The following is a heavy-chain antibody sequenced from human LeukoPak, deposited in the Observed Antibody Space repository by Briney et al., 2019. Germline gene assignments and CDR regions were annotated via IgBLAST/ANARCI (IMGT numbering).Heavy chain of an antibody. Sequence: GGSLRLSCAASGFTFSIYGMNWVRQAPGKGLEWVSYIGHDSSDTYYVDSVKGRFTMSRDNAKNSLYLQMSSLRGEDTAVYYCARATRHGYDYWGQGTLVTVSS. J-gene: IGHJ4*02. CDR3: ARATRHGYDY. V-gene: IGHV3-21*01. CDR2: IGHDSSDT. D-gene: IGHD5-24*01. CDR1: GFTFSIYG.